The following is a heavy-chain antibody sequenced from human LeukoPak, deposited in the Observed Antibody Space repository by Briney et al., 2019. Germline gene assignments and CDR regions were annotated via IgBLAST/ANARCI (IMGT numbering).Heavy chain of an antibody. V-gene: IGHV4-39*01. CDR2: IYYSGST. CDR1: GGSTSSSSYY. CDR3: ARPGTGLGFDY. J-gene: IGHJ4*02. Sequence: PSETLSLTCTVSGGSTSSSSYYWGWIRQPPGKGLEWIGSIYYSGSTYYNPSLKSRVTISVDTSKNQFSLKLSSVTAADTAVYYCARPGTGLGFDYWGQGTLVTVSS. D-gene: IGHD1-1*01.